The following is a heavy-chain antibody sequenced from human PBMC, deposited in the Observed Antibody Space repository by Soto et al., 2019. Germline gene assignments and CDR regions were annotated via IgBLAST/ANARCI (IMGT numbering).Heavy chain of an antibody. CDR1: GHNFGNSW. CDR3: AGRRDFVTLLDP. CDR2: SYPDRSQT. Sequence: PGESLKISCKASGHNFGNSWIGWVRQISGKGLEWVGISYPDRSQTLYSPSFQGQVTISVDKSISTVYLQWNSLKPSDTATYYCAGRRDFVTLLDPWGQGTLVTVSS. V-gene: IGHV5-51*01. J-gene: IGHJ5*02.